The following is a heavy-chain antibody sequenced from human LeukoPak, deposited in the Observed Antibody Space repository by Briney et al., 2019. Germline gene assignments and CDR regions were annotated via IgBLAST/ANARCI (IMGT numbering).Heavy chain of an antibody. CDR3: ASATPSIAAAGTPALDV. D-gene: IGHD6-13*01. Sequence: ASVKVSCKASGYTFTSYGISWVRQATGQGLEWMGWMNPNSGNTGYAQKFQGRVTITRNTSISTAYMELSSLRSEDTAVYYCASATPSIAAAGTPALDVWGKGTTVTVSS. CDR2: MNPNSGNT. V-gene: IGHV1-8*03. CDR1: GYTFTSYG. J-gene: IGHJ6*04.